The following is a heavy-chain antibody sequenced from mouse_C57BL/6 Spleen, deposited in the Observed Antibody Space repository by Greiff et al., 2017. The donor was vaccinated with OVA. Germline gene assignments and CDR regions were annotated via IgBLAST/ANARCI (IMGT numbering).Heavy chain of an antibody. CDR2: ISNGGGST. D-gene: IGHD1-1*01. V-gene: IGHV5-12*01. CDR3: ARQDYYGSLDY. Sequence: EVQLQESGGGLVQPGGSLKLSCAASGFTFSDYYMYWVRQTPEKRLEWVAYISNGGGSTYYPDTVKGRFTISRDNAKNTLYLQMSRLKSEDTAMYYCARQDYYGSLDYWGQGTTLTVSS. CDR1: GFTFSDYY. J-gene: IGHJ2*01.